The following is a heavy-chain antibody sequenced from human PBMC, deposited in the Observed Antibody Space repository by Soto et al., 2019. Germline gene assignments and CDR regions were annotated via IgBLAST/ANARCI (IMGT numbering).Heavy chain of an antibody. Sequence: GGSLRLSCAASGFTFSDYYMSWIRQAPGKGLEWVSYISSSGSTIYYADSVKGRFTISRDNAKNSLYLQMNSLRAEDTAVYYCARERIVVVPAANYYYYYGMDVWGQGTTVTVSS. CDR1: GFTFSDYY. CDR2: ISSSGSTI. V-gene: IGHV3-11*01. J-gene: IGHJ6*02. D-gene: IGHD2-2*01. CDR3: ARERIVVVPAANYYYYYGMDV.